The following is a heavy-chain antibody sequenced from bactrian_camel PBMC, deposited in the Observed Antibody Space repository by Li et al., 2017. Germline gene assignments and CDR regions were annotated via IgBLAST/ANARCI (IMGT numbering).Heavy chain of an antibody. V-gene: IGHV3S40*01. CDR1: GFTSGLTPETKC. CDR3: AALYDCPSVSWFRTAPAKFGY. CDR2: IYTGDGIRT. Sequence: DVQLVESGGGSVQQGGSLNVSCLASGFTSGLTPETKCMGWFRQAPGKEREAVAAIYTGDGIRTYYADSVKGRFTISQDNAKTAAYLQMSSLKPEDTAMYYCAALYDCPSVSWFRTAPAKFGYWGQGTQVTVS. D-gene: IGHD3*01. J-gene: IGHJ6*01.